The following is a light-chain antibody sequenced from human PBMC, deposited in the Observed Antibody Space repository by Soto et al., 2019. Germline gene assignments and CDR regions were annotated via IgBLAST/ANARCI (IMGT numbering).Light chain of an antibody. CDR1: SSDVGSYNY. J-gene: IGLJ2*01. CDR2: DVT. V-gene: IGLV2-11*01. CDR3: CSYAGSNTLV. Sequence: QSALTQPRSVSGSPGQSVTISCTGTSSDVGSYNYVSWYQHHPGKAPKLIIYDVTKRPSGVPDHFSGSKSGNTASLTISGFQAEDEADYYCCSYAGSNTLVFGGGTKLTVL.